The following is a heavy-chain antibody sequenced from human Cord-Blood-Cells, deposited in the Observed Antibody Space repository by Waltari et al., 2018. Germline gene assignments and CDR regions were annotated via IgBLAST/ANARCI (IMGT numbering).Heavy chain of an antibody. D-gene: IGHD2-15*01. CDR3: ARDPYEGVVVVVAATLDY. Sequence: VQLQQWGAGLLKPSETLSLTCAVYGGSFSGYYWSWIRQAPGKGLEWVSSISSSSSYIYYADSVKGRFTITRDNAKNSLYLQMNSLRAEDTAVYYCARDPYEGVVVVVAATLDYWGQGTLVTVSS. CDR1: GGSFSGYY. CDR2: ISSSSSYI. J-gene: IGHJ4*02. V-gene: IGHV3-21*01.